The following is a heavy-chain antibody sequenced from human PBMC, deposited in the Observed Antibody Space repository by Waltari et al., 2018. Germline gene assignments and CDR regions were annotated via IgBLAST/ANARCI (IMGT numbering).Heavy chain of an antibody. CDR3: TRGGSGSYLRSDAFDI. D-gene: IGHD3-10*01. J-gene: IGHJ3*02. CDR1: GFTFGDYA. V-gene: IGHV3-49*04. Sequence: EVQLVESGGGLVQPGRSLRLSCTASGFTFGDYAMSWVRQAPGKGLEWVGFIRNKAYGGTTEYAASVKGRFTISRDDSKSIAYLQMNSLKTEDTAVYYCTRGGSGSYLRSDAFDIWGQGTMVTVSS. CDR2: IRNKAYGGTT.